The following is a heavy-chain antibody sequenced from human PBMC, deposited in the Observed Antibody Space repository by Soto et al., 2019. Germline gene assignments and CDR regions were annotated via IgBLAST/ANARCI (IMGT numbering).Heavy chain of an antibody. D-gene: IGHD3-3*01. CDR1: GLTLISHG. CDR2: IAFDGSEK. V-gene: IGHV3-30*03. Sequence: GEPQGLSCGASGLTLISHGMHWLRQAPSEGLEWVAVIAFDGSEKFYSDSVEGRFTISRDDSKNTLNLQMTGLTREDTAMYFCARDPRTNFNFRRDYSVPDFLADWGQGAPVTVSA. CDR3: ARDPRTNFNFRRDYSVPDFLAD. J-gene: IGHJ4*02.